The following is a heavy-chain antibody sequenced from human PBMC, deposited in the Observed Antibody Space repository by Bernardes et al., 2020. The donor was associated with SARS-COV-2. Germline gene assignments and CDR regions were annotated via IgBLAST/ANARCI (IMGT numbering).Heavy chain of an antibody. CDR1: GFTFRSYC. CDR3: VRGPSDGHGRFEY. J-gene: IGHJ4*02. CDR2: INGDGSRT. V-gene: IGHV3-74*01. Sequence: GGSLRLSCAASGFTFRSYCMHWVRQAPGKGLMWVSRINGDGSRTTYADSVKGRFTISRDNTMNTLYLQMNSLRVEDTGVYFCVRGPSDGHGRFEYGGQGTLGTVSS.